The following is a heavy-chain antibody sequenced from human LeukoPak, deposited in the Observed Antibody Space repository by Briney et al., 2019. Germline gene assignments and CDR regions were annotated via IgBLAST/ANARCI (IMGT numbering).Heavy chain of an antibody. D-gene: IGHD3-9*01. Sequence: ASVKVSCTASGCTFSSYAISWVRQAPGQGLEWMGRIIPILGIANYAQKFQGRVTITADKSTSTAYMELSSLRSEDTAVYYCARAYYDILTGYPSYYGMDVWGQGTTVTVSS. V-gene: IGHV1-69*04. CDR1: GCTFSSYA. CDR3: ARAYYDILTGYPSYYGMDV. J-gene: IGHJ6*02. CDR2: IIPILGIA.